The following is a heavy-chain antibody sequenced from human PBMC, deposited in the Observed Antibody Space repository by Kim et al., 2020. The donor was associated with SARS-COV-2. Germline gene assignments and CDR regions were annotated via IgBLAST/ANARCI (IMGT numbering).Heavy chain of an antibody. Sequence: SVKVSCKASGGTFSSYAISWVRQAPGQGLEWMGGIIPIFGTANYAQKFQGRVTITADESTSAAYMELSSLRSQDTAVYYCARGRGWEPTDYWGQGTLVTVSS. CDR1: GGTFSSYA. V-gene: IGHV1-69*13. J-gene: IGHJ4*02. D-gene: IGHD1-26*01. CDR2: IIPIFGTA. CDR3: ARGRGWEPTDY.